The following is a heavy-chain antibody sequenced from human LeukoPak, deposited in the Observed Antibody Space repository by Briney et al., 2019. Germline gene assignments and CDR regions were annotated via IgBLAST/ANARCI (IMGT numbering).Heavy chain of an antibody. D-gene: IGHD3-3*02. J-gene: IGHJ2*01. CDR2: LYSGSST. CDR1: GFTVSTNY. Sequence: GGSLRLSCAASGFTVSTNYMNWVRQAPGKGLEWVSILYSGSSTYYADSVEGRFIISRDSSKNTLSLQMNDLRAEDTAVYYCARVGDHFRWYLDLWGRGTLVTVSS. CDR3: ARVGDHFRWYLDL. V-gene: IGHV3-53*01.